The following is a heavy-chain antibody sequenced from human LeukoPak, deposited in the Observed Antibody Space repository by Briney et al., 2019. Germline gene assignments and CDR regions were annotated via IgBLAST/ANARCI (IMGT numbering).Heavy chain of an antibody. J-gene: IGHJ3*02. V-gene: IGHV3-7*01. CDR2: IKQDGSEK. Sequence: GGSLRLSCAASGFTFSNYWMHWVRQAPGKGLEWVANIKQDGSEKYYVDSVKGRFTISRDNAKNSLYLQMNSLRAEDTAVYYCTRRAAALDAFDIWGQGTMVTVSS. CDR3: TRRAAALDAFDI. CDR1: GFTFSNYW. D-gene: IGHD6-13*01.